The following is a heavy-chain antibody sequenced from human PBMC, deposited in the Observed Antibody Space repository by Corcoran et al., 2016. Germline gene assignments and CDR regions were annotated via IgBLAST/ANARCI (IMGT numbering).Heavy chain of an antibody. Sequence: QVQLVQSGAEVKKPGASVKVSCKASGYTFTSYGISWVRQAPGQGLEWMGWISAYNGNTNYAQKLQGRVTMTTDTSTSTAYMELRSLRSDDTAVYYCARADGVPNIIRLHDYYYGMDVWGQGTTVTVSS. J-gene: IGHJ6*02. CDR3: ARADGVPNIIRLHDYYYGMDV. V-gene: IGHV1-18*01. D-gene: IGHD4-4*01. CDR2: ISAYNGNT. CDR1: GYTFTSYG.